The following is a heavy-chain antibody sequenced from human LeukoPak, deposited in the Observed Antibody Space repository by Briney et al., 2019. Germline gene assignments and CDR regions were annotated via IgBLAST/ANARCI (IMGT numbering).Heavy chain of an antibody. CDR1: GFTFRNYW. V-gene: IGHV3-7*01. CDR3: ARDLGYFDY. Sequence: GGSLRLSCTASGFTFRNYWMTWVRQAPGKGLEWVANIHHDGNEKYYVDSVKGRLTISRDNAKSSLYLLMNSLRVEDTAVYYCARDLGYFDYWGQGTLVTVSS. D-gene: IGHD3-16*01. CDR2: IHHDGNEK. J-gene: IGHJ4*02.